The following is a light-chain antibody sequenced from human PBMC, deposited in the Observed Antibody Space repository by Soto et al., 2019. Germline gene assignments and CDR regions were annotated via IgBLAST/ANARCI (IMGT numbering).Light chain of an antibody. Sequence: DIQLTQSPSFLSASVGDRVTITCRASQDISHYLAWYQQKPGKAPKLLIYAASTLQSGVPSRFSGSRSGAEFTLTISSLQPEDFATYYCQQFSTYSYTFGQGTKLEIK. V-gene: IGKV1-9*01. CDR1: QDISHY. CDR2: AAS. CDR3: QQFSTYSYT. J-gene: IGKJ2*01.